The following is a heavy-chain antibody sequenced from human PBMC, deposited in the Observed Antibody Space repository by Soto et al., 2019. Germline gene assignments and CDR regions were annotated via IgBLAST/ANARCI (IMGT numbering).Heavy chain of an antibody. Sequence: ASVKVSCKASGFTFTSSAMQWVRQARGQRLEWIGWIVVGSGNTNYAQKFQERVTITRDMPTSTAYMELSSLRSEDTDVYYCAAAGQREYSGYTPTYYFDYCRQRNLVTVSS. J-gene: IGHJ4*02. V-gene: IGHV1-58*02. D-gene: IGHD5-12*01. CDR1: GFTFTSSA. CDR2: IVVGSGNT. CDR3: AAAGQREYSGYTPTYYFDY.